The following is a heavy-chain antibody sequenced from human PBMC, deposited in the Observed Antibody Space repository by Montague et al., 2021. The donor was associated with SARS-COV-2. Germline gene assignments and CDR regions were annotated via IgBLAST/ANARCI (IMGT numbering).Heavy chain of an antibody. V-gene: IGHV4-39*07. J-gene: IGHJ4*02. CDR1: GGSINSSSYY. CDR2: IYSGST. D-gene: IGHD2-2*01. Sequence: SETLSLTCTVSGGSINSSSYYWGWIRQPPGKGLEWIGSIYSGSTYYNPSLKSRVTISVDTSKNQFSLKLSSVTAADRAVFYCARELGYCSSTNCFHFDYWGQGTLVTVSS. CDR3: ARELGYCSSTNCFHFDY.